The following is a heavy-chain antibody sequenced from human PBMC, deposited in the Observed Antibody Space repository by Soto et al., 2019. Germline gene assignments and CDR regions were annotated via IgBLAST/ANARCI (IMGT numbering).Heavy chain of an antibody. CDR1: GGTFSSYT. Sequence: QVQLVQSGAEVKKPGSSVKVSCKASGGTFSSYTISWVRQAPGHGLEGMGRIIPILGIANYAQKFQGRVTITADKSTSTAYMELSSLSSEDTAVYYCARDTFTMIVARAFDIWGQGTMVTVSS. J-gene: IGHJ3*02. CDR3: ARDTFTMIVARAFDI. V-gene: IGHV1-69*08. CDR2: IIPILGIA. D-gene: IGHD3-22*01.